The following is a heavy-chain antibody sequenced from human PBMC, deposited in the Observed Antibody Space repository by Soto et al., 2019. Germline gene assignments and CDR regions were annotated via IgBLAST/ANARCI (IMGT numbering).Heavy chain of an antibody. V-gene: IGHV3-23*01. J-gene: IGHJ4*02. CDR2: ITGSGGST. CDR3: ARFRITGTKAFDY. D-gene: IGHD1-7*01. CDR1: GFTFSTYA. Sequence: PGGSLRLSCAASGFTFSTYAMIWVRQAPGKGLEWVSVITGSGGSTYYADSVKGRFTISRDTSKNTLFLQMTNMDPVDTATYYCARFRITGTKAFDYWGQGTLVTVS.